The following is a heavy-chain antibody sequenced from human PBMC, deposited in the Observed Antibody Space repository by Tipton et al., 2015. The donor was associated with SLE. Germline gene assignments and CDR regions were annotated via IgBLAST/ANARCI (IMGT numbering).Heavy chain of an antibody. Sequence: TLSLTCTVSGGSISTYYWNWIRQPPGQGLEWIGYIYYTGSTKYNPSLKSRVTISVDPSKNQFSLKLSSVTAADTAVYYCARVGSYSSSFDYWGQGTLVTVSS. V-gene: IGHV4-59*12. D-gene: IGHD6-13*01. J-gene: IGHJ4*02. CDR1: GGSISTYY. CDR2: IYYTGST. CDR3: ARVGSYSSSFDY.